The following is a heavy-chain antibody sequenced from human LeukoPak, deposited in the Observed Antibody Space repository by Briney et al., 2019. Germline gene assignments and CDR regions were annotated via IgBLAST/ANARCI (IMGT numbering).Heavy chain of an antibody. D-gene: IGHD5-12*01. CDR1: GGSVTGSNW. CDR3: ARRGISGNAAFDY. V-gene: IGHV4-4*02. Sequence: SETLSLTCAVFGGSVTGSNWWSWVRQPPGKGLEWIGQMHHTESASYNPSLRSRVSLSVDKSKNQVSLKLSSVTAADTAMYYCARRGISGNAAFDYWGQGTLVTVSS. J-gene: IGHJ4*02. CDR2: MHHTESA.